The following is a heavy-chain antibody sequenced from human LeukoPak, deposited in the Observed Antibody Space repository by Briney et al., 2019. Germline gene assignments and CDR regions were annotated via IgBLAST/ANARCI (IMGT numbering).Heavy chain of an antibody. J-gene: IGHJ5*02. CDR3: AREGGLRTRLQSGFDP. Sequence: ASVKVSCKASGGTFSSYAISWVRQAPGQGLEWMGGIIPIFGTANYAQKFQGRVTITTDESTSTAYMELSSLRSEDTAVYYCAREGGLRTRLQSGFDPWGQGTLVTVSS. CDR1: GGTFSSYA. D-gene: IGHD2-15*01. CDR2: IIPIFGTA. V-gene: IGHV1-69*05.